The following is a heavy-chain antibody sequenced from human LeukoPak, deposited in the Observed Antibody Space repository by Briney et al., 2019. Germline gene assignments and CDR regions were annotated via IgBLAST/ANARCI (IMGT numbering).Heavy chain of an antibody. CDR3: ARARV. V-gene: IGHV3-48*02. CDR2: ISSSSTI. J-gene: IGHJ4*02. Sequence: GGSLRLSRAASGFTFSSYSMNWVRQAPGKGLEWVSYISSSSTIYYADSVKGRFTISRDNAKNSLYLQMNSLRDEDTAVYYCARARVWGQGTLVTVSS. CDR1: GFTFSSYS.